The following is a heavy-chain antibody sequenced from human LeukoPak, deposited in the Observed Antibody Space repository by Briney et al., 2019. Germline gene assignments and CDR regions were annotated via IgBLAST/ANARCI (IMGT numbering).Heavy chain of an antibody. CDR1: GFTFSDEY. Sequence: GGSLRLSCAASGFTFSDEYMSWIRQAPGKGLEWVSYISNSGSYTNYADSVKGRFTISRNNAKNSLYLQMNSLRAEDTAVYYCARSRGAGPGAYFDYWGQGTLITVSS. D-gene: IGHD6-19*01. J-gene: IGHJ4*02. V-gene: IGHV3-11*03. CDR3: ARSRGAGPGAYFDY. CDR2: ISNSGSYT.